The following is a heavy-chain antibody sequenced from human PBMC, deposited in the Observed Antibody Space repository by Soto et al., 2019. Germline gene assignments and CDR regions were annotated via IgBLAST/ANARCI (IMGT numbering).Heavy chain of an antibody. D-gene: IGHD3-22*01. J-gene: IGHJ3*02. CDR2: IYSGGST. V-gene: IGHV3-53*01. CDR1: GFTVSSNY. Sequence: EVQLVESGGGLIQPGGSLRLSCAASGFTVSSNYMSWVRQAPGKGLEWVSVIYSGGSTYYADSVKGRFTISRDNSKNTLYLQMNRLRAEDTAVYYCAREFIYDSSCFPDAFDIWGQGTMVTVSS. CDR3: AREFIYDSSCFPDAFDI.